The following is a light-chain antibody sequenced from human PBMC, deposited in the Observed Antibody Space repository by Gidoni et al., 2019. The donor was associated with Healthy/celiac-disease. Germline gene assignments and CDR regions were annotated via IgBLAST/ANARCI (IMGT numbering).Light chain of an antibody. CDR1: KLGDKY. V-gene: IGLV3-1*01. Sequence: LTQPPSVSVSPGQTASITCSGDKLGDKYACWYQQKPGQSLVLVIYQDSKRPSGIPERFSGSNSGNTATLTISGTQAMDEADYYCQAWDSSTYVVFGGGTKLTGL. CDR3: QAWDSSTYVV. CDR2: QDS. J-gene: IGLJ2*01.